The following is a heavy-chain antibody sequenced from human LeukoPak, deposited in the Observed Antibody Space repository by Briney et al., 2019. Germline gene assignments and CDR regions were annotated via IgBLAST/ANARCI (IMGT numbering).Heavy chain of an antibody. V-gene: IGHV1-2*06. CDR1: GYTFTGYY. Sequence: ASVKVSCKASGYTFTGYYMYWVRQAPGQGLEWMGRINPNSGGINYAQKFQGRVTMTRDTSISTVYMELSRLRSDDTAAYYRARDAENSGSYYFDYWGQGTLVTVSS. D-gene: IGHD1-26*01. J-gene: IGHJ4*02. CDR3: ARDAENSGSYYFDY. CDR2: INPNSGGI.